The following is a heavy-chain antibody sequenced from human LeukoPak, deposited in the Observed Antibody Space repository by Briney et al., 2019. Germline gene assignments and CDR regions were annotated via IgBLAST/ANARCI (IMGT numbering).Heavy chain of an antibody. CDR1: GGSFSGYY. D-gene: IGHD3-10*01. V-gene: IGHV4-34*01. CDR3: ARSRSYYGSGSYYNPYYYYMDV. J-gene: IGHJ6*03. Sequence: PSETLSLTCAVYGGSFSGYYWSWIRQPPGKGLEWIGEINHRGSTNYNPSLKSRVTISVDTSKNQFSLKLSSVTAADTAVYYCARSRSYYGSGSYYNPYYYYMDVWGKGTTVTVSS. CDR2: INHRGST.